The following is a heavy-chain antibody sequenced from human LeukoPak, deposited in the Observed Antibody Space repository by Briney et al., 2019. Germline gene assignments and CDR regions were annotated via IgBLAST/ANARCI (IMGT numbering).Heavy chain of an antibody. CDR1: GYTFTGYY. J-gene: IGHJ4*02. CDR3: ARGTGKGYSYGRYYFDY. Sequence: ASVKVSCKASGYTFTGYYMHWVRQAPAQGLEWMGWINPNSGGTNYAQKFQGRVTMTRDTSMSTAYMELSRLRPDDTAVYYYARGTGKGYSYGRYYFDYWGQGTLVTVSS. CDR2: INPNSGGT. D-gene: IGHD5-18*01. V-gene: IGHV1-2*02.